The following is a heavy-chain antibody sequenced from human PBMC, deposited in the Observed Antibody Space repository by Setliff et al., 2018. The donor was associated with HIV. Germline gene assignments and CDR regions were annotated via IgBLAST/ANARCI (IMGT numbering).Heavy chain of an antibody. CDR2: IYYSGST. CDR1: GGSISSGGYY. J-gene: IGHJ4*02. CDR3: ARQRHGGAGAHDY. D-gene: IGHD3-16*01. Sequence: SETLSLTCTVSGGSISSGGYYWSWIRQHPGKGLEWIGYIYYSGSTYYNPFLKSRVTISVDTSKNQFSLKLSSVTAADTAVYYCARQRHGGAGAHDYWGQGTLVTVSS. V-gene: IGHV4-31*03.